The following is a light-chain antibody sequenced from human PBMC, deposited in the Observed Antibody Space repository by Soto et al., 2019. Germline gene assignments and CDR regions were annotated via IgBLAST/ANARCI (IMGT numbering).Light chain of an antibody. J-gene: IGKJ4*01. CDR3: QQYASSPLLT. V-gene: IGKV3-20*01. CDR1: QGVSSNY. Sequence: TQSPSSVSASVGDRVTITCRASQGVSSNYLAWYQQKPGQAPRLLIFGTSSRATGIPDRFSGSGSGTDFTLSISRLEPEDFAVYYCQQYASSPLLTFGGGTKVDIK. CDR2: GTS.